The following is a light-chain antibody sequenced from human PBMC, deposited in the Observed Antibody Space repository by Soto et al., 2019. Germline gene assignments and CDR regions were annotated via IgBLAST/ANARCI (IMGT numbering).Light chain of an antibody. J-gene: IGKJ5*01. Sequence: ELVMTQSPATMSVSTGERVNLSCRASQSVSNNLVWYQQKPGQAPRLLMYGSSIRATGIPARFSGSGSGTEFTLTISSLQSEDFAVYYCQQHKNWPPITGGQGTRREIK. CDR1: QSVSNN. V-gene: IGKV3-15*01. CDR3: QQHKNWPPIT. CDR2: GSS.